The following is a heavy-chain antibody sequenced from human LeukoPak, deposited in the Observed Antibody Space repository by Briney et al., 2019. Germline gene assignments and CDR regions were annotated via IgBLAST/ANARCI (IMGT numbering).Heavy chain of an antibody. D-gene: IGHD3-22*01. V-gene: IGHV1-69*06. J-gene: IGHJ2*01. CDR3: ARLLAKYYYDSSGYYRYWYFDL. CDR2: IIPIFGTA. CDR1: GGTFSSYA. Sequence: SAKVSCKASGGTFSSYAISWVRQAPGQGLEWMGGIIPIFGTANYAQKFQGRVTITADKSTSTAYMELSSLRSEDTAVYYCARLLAKYYYDSSGYYRYWYFDLWGRGTLVTVSS.